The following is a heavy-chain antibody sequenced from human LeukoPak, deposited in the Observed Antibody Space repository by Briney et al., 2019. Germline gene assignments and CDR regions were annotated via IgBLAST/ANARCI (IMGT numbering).Heavy chain of an antibody. J-gene: IGHJ5*02. CDR3: ARGGSGNYYTT. D-gene: IGHD3-3*01. Sequence: PGGSLRLSCAASGFTFSSYAMSWVRQAPGKGLEWVSAISGSGGSTCYADSVKGRFTISRDNSKNTLYLQMNSLRAEDTAVYYCARGGSGNYYTTWGQGTLVTVSS. CDR1: GFTFSSYA. V-gene: IGHV3-23*01. CDR2: ISGSGGST.